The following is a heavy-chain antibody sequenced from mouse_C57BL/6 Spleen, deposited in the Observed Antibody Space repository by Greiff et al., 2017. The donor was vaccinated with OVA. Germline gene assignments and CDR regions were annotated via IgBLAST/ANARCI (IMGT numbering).Heavy chain of an antibody. J-gene: IGHJ1*03. Sequence: VQLQQPGAELVRPGSSVKLSCKASGYTFTSYWMHWVKQRPIQGLEWIGNIDPSDSETHYNQKFKDKATLTVDKYSSTAYMQLSSLTSEDSAVYYCARGSYYGSSGYFDVWGTGTTVTVSS. CDR2: IDPSDSET. CDR1: GYTFTSYW. D-gene: IGHD1-1*01. CDR3: ARGSYYGSSGYFDV. V-gene: IGHV1-52*01.